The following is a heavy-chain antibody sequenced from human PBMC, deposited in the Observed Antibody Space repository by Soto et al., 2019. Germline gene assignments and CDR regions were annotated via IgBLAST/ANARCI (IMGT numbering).Heavy chain of an antibody. D-gene: IGHD6-13*01. CDR1: GYTFTSYG. J-gene: IGHJ5*02. Sequence: PSVKVSCKASGYTFTSYGISWVRQAPGQGLEWMGWISAYNGNTNYAQKLQGRVTMTTDTSTSTAYMELRSLRSDDTAVYYCARDSSSLGNNWFDPWGQGTLVTVSS. CDR2: ISAYNGNT. CDR3: ARDSSSLGNNWFDP. V-gene: IGHV1-18*01.